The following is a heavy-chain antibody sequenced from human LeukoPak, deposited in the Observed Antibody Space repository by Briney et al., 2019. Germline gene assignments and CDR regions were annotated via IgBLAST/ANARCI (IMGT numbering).Heavy chain of an antibody. V-gene: IGHV3-21*01. CDR1: GFTFSSYS. CDR2: ISSSSSYI. D-gene: IGHD4-17*01. Sequence: GGSLRLSCAASGFTFSSYSMNWVRQAPGKGLEWVSSISSSSSYIYYADSVKGRFTISRDNAKNSLYLQMNSLRAEDTAVYYCARRGMDDYGDYDFDYWGQGTLVTVSS. J-gene: IGHJ4*02. CDR3: ARRGMDDYGDYDFDY.